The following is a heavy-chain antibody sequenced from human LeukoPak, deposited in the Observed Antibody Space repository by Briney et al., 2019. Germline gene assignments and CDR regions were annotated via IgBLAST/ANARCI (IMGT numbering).Heavy chain of an antibody. Sequence: PSETLSLTCTVSGESISGFYWTWIRQPPGKGLEWIGYIYYSGSTNYNPSLKSRVTISVDTSKIQFYLKLSSVTAADTAVYYCARVQLELRGSYFDYWGQGTLVTVSS. CDR2: IYYSGST. J-gene: IGHJ4*02. CDR3: ARVQLELRGSYFDY. D-gene: IGHD1-7*01. V-gene: IGHV4-59*08. CDR1: GESISGFY.